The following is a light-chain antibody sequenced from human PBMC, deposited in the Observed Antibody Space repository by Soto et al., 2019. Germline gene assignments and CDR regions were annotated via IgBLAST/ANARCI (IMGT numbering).Light chain of an antibody. CDR2: DVS. CDR1: RSDVGGYNY. V-gene: IGLV2-14*01. CDR3: SSYTSSSTLV. J-gene: IGLJ2*01. Sequence: QSALTQPASVSGSPGQSITISCTGTRSDVGGYNYGSWYQQHPGKAPQLMIYDVSNRPSGVSNRFSGSKSGNTGSLTISGLHDEDEADYYCSSYTSSSTLVFGGGTKLTVL.